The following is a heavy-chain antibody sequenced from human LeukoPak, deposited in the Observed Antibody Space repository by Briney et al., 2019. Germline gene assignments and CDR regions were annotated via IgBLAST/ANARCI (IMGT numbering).Heavy chain of an antibody. CDR1: GGSFSGYY. J-gene: IGHJ6*03. V-gene: IGHV4-34*01. D-gene: IGHD4-11*01. Sequence: PSGTLSLTCAVYGGSFSGYYWSWIRQPPGKGLEWIGEINHSGSTNYNPSLKSRVTISVDTSKNQFSLKLSSVTAADTAVYYCARGNLWDYRRYYYYMDVWGKGTTGTVSS. CDR2: INHSGST. CDR3: ARGNLWDYRRYYYYMDV.